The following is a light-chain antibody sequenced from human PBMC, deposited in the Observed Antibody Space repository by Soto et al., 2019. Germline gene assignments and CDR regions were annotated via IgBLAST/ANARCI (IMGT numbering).Light chain of an antibody. J-gene: IGKJ3*01. CDR2: DAS. V-gene: IGKV3-11*01. CDR1: QSVSSY. CDR3: QQRSNWPPVLFT. Sequence: EIVLTQSPATLSLSPGERATLSCRANQSVSSYLAWYQQKPGQAPRLLIYDASNRATGIPARFSGSGSGTDFTLTISSLEPEDFAVYYCQQRSNWPPVLFTFGPGTKVDIK.